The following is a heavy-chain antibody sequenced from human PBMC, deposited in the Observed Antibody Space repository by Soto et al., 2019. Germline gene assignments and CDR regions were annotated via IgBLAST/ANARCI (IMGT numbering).Heavy chain of an antibody. CDR1: GYTFTSYA. CDR2: INAGNGNT. CDR3: ARPHFSSSYYFDY. V-gene: IGHV1-3*01. J-gene: IGHJ4*02. D-gene: IGHD6-13*01. Sequence: QVQLVQSGAEVKKPGASVKVSCKASGYTFTSYAMHWVRQAPGQRLEWMGWINAGNGNTKYSQKFQGRVNITRDTSASTAYMELSSLRSEDTAVYYCARPHFSSSYYFDYWGQGTLVTVSS.